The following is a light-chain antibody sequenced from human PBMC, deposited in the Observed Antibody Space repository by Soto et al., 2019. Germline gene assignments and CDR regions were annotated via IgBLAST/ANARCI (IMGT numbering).Light chain of an antibody. V-gene: IGLV2-14*01. CDR2: EVS. CDR3: SSYTSSTTLV. J-gene: IGLJ3*02. CDR1: SNDVGGYNY. Sequence: QSALTQPASVSGSPGQSITISCTGTSNDVGGYNYVSWYQQHPGKAPKHMIYEVSNRPSGVSDRFSGSKSGNTASLTISGLQAEDEADYYCSSYTSSTTLVFGGGTKLTVL.